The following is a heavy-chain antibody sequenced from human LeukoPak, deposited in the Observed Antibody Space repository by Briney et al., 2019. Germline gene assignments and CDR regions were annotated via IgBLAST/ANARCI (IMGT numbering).Heavy chain of an antibody. Sequence: SQALSLTCAVSGGSISSGGYSWSWIRQPPGKGLEWSGYIYHSGSTYYNPSLKSRVTISVDRSKNQFSLKLSSVTAADTAVYYCARGGYYYDSSGYREYFQHWGQGTLVTVSS. D-gene: IGHD3-22*01. CDR2: IYHSGST. V-gene: IGHV4-30-2*01. J-gene: IGHJ1*01. CDR3: ARGGYYYDSSGYREYFQH. CDR1: GGSISSGGYS.